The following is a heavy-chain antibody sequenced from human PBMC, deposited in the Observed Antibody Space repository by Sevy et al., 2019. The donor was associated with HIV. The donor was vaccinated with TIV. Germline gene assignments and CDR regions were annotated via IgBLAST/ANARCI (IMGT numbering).Heavy chain of an antibody. CDR2: IYYSGST. D-gene: IGHD3-3*01. V-gene: IGHV4-31*03. CDR3: ARAQTYDFWSGYSWCYFDY. J-gene: IGHJ4*02. CDR1: GGSISSGGYY. Sequence: SETMSLTCTVSGGSISSGGYYWSWIRQHPGKGLEWIGYIYYSGSTYYNPSLKSRVTISVDTSKNQFSLKLSSVTAADTAVYYCARAQTYDFWSGYSWCYFDYWGQGTLVTVSS.